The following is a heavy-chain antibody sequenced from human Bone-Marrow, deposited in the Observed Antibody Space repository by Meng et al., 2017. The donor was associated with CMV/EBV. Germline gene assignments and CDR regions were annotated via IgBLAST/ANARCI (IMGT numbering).Heavy chain of an antibody. CDR3: ARDEQLVNSVYYYYYGMDV. Sequence: ESLKIACAVYGGSFSGYYWSWIRQPPGKGLEWIGSIYYSGSTYYNPSLKSRVTISVDTSKNQFSLKLSSVTAADTAVYYCARDEQLVNSVYYYYYGMDVWGQGTTVTVSS. D-gene: IGHD6-6*01. V-gene: IGHV4-34*01. J-gene: IGHJ6*02. CDR2: IYYSGST. CDR1: GGSFSGYY.